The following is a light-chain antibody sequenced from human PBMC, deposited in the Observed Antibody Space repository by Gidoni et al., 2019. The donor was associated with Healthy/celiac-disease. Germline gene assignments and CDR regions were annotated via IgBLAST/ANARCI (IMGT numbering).Light chain of an antibody. CDR3: QQYNSYSA. J-gene: IGKJ3*01. Sequence: DIQMTQSPSTLPPSVGDRVTITCRASQSISSWLAWYQQKPGKAPKLLIYDASSLESGVPSRFSGSGSGTEFTLTISSLQPDDFATYYCQQYNSYSAFGPGTKVEIK. CDR1: QSISSW. V-gene: IGKV1-5*01. CDR2: DAS.